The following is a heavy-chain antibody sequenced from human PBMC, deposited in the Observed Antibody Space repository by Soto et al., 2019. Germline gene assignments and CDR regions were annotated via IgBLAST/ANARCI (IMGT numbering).Heavy chain of an antibody. CDR1: GGSISSYY. V-gene: IGHV4-59*08. D-gene: IGHD6-19*01. Sequence: SETLSLTCTVSGGSISSYYWSSIRQPPGKGLEWIGYIYYSGSTNYNPSLKSRVTISVDTSKNQFSLKLSSVTAADTAVYYCARTARAVAGTQAYYYYCYMDVWGKGTTVTVSS. J-gene: IGHJ6*03. CDR3: ARTARAVAGTQAYYYYCYMDV. CDR2: IYYSGST.